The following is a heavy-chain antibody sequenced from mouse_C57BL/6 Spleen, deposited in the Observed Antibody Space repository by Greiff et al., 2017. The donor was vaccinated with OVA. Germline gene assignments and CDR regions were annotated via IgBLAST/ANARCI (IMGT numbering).Heavy chain of an antibody. Sequence: EVHLVESGPGLVKPSQSLSLTCSVTGYSITSGYYWNWIRQFPGNKLEWMGYISYDGSNNYNPSLKNRISITRDTSKNQFFLKLNSVTTEDTATYYCARDDSPAMDYWGQGTSVTVSS. CDR1: GYSITSGYY. V-gene: IGHV3-6*01. D-gene: IGHD2-4*01. CDR3: ARDDSPAMDY. CDR2: ISYDGSN. J-gene: IGHJ4*01.